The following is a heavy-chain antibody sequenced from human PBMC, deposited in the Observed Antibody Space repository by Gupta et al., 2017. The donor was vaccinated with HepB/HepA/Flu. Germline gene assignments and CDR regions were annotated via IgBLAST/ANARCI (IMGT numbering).Heavy chain of an antibody. Sequence: SETLSLTCAVYGGSFSGYYWSWIRQPPGKGLEWIGEINHSGSTNYNPSLKSRVTISVDTSKNQFSLKRSSVTAADTAVYYCARVGRFGTSMDDWGQGTLVTVAS. J-gene: IGHJ4*02. CDR1: GGSFSGYY. CDR2: INHSGST. CDR3: ARVGRFGTSMDD. V-gene: IGHV4-34*01. D-gene: IGHD3-10*01.